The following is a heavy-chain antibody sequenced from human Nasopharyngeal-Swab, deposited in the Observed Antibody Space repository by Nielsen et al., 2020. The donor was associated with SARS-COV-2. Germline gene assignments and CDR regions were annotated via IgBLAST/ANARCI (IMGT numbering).Heavy chain of an antibody. J-gene: IGHJ4*02. Sequence: GGSLRLSCAASGFTVSNNYMSWVRQAPGKGLEWVAVIYSGGGTYYADSVKGRFTISRDNSKNTLYLQMNSLRAEDTAVYYCARVTFGEFFPDYWGQGTLVTVSS. CDR1: GFTVSNNY. D-gene: IGHD3-10*01. CDR3: ARVTFGEFFPDY. V-gene: IGHV3-53*01. CDR2: IYSGGGT.